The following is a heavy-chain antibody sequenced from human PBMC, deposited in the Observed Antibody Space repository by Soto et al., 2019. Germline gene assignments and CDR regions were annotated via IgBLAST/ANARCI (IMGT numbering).Heavy chain of an antibody. CDR1: GGSFSGYY. CDR2: INHSGTT. J-gene: IGHJ4*02. D-gene: IGHD3-22*01. Sequence: SETLSLTCAVYGGSFSGYYWTWIRQPPGKGLEWIGEINHSGTTTYNPSLKSRVTISVDTSRDQFSLKLNSVTAADTAVYYCARSGIHRGNYCTFDACGQGALVTVPS. V-gene: IGHV4-34*01. CDR3: ARSGIHRGNYCTFDA.